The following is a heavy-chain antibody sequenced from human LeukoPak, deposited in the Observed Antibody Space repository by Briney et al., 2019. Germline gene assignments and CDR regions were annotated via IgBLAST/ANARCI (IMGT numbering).Heavy chain of an antibody. CDR1: GGSISSYY. V-gene: IGHV4-4*07. Sequence: SETLSLTCTVSGGSISSYYWSWIRQPAGKGLEWIGRINTSGNSNYNPSLRSRVTMSVDTSKSQFSLNLSSVTAADTAVYYCAGEGGGPRSLDPWGQGTLVTLSS. CDR3: AGEGGGPRSLDP. CDR2: INTSGNS. J-gene: IGHJ5*02. D-gene: IGHD6-25*01.